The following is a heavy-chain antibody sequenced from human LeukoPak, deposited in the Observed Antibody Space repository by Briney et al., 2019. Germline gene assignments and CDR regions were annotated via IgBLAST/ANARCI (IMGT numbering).Heavy chain of an antibody. CDR1: RYIFTGHY. D-gene: IGHD3-22*01. V-gene: IGHV1-2*02. CDR3: ARDSRAIKYYSDRSGYHKHC. CDR2: INPNSGDT. Sequence: ASVKVSCKASRYIFTGHYMHWVRQAPGQRLEWMGWINPNSGDTNYAQKFQGRVTMTRDTSISTAYMDLSRLRSVDTAMYSCARDSRAIKYYSDRSGYHKHCWGQGTLVTVSS. J-gene: IGHJ4*02.